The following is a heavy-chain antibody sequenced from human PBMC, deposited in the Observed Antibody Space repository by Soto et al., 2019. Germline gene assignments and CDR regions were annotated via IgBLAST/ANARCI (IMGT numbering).Heavy chain of an antibody. V-gene: IGHV3-74*01. CDR1: GLTFRNYW. CDR3: ASNYAYAEGYYFYGIDV. Sequence: GGSLRLSCAASGLTFRNYWMHWVRQAPGKGLVWVSRFNSDGDTTYYADSVKGRFTISRDNAKNSLHLQMNSLGAEDTAVYYCASNYAYAEGYYFYGIDVWGQGTTVTVSS. J-gene: IGHJ6*02. D-gene: IGHD3-16*01. CDR2: FNSDGDTT.